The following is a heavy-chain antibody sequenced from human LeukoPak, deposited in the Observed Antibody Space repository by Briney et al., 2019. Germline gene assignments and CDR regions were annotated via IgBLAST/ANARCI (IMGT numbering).Heavy chain of an antibody. Sequence: GGSLRLSCAASGFTFSSYSMNWVRRAPGKGLEWVSAISGSGGSTYYADSVKGRFTISRDNSKNTLYLQMNSLRAEDTAVYYCASGYKPLAKGAFDIWGQGTMVTVSS. CDR3: ASGYKPLAKGAFDI. CDR2: ISGSGGST. CDR1: GFTFSSYS. V-gene: IGHV3-23*01. J-gene: IGHJ3*02. D-gene: IGHD3-22*01.